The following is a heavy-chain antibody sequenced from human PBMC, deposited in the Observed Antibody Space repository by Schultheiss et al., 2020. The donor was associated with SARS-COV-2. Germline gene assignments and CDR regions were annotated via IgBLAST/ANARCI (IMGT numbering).Heavy chain of an antibody. V-gene: IGHV1-8*02. D-gene: IGHD5-12*01. CDR2: INPNSGNT. CDR3: ARVRGGYDWGRGNYYYYGMDV. J-gene: IGHJ6*02. Sequence: ASVKVSCKASGYTFTGYYMHWVRQAPGQGLEWMGRINPNSGNTGYAQKFQGRVTMTRNTSISTAYMELSSLRSEDTAVYYCARVRGGYDWGRGNYYYYGMDVWGQGTTVTVSS. CDR1: GYTFTGYY.